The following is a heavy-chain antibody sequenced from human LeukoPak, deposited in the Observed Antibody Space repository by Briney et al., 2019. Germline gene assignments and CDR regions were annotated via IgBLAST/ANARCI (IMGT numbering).Heavy chain of an antibody. Sequence: GGSLRLSCAASGFTFSSYSMNWVRQAPGKGLEWVGRIKSKYDGGTTDYAAPVKGRFTISRDESKNTLYLQMNSLKTEDTAVYYCTTDNNFDWLHLTWGQGTMVTVSS. CDR2: IKSKYDGGTT. D-gene: IGHD3-9*01. CDR3: TTDNNFDWLHLT. J-gene: IGHJ3*01. CDR1: GFTFSSYS. V-gene: IGHV3-15*01.